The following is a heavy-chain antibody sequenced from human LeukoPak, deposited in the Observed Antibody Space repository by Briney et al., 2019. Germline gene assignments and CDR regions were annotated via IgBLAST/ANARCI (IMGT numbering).Heavy chain of an antibody. J-gene: IGHJ6*02. Sequence: ASVKVSCKASGYTFTGYYMHWVRQAPGQGLEWMGWINPNSGGTNYAQKFQGWVTMTRDTSISTAYMELSRLRSDDTAVYYCARERITMVRGVYYYYYGMDVWGQGTTVTVSS. CDR2: INPNSGGT. CDR1: GYTFTGYY. D-gene: IGHD3-10*01. V-gene: IGHV1-2*04. CDR3: ARERITMVRGVYYYYYGMDV.